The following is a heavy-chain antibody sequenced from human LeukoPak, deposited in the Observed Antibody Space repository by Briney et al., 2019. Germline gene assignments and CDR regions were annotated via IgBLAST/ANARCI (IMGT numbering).Heavy chain of an antibody. D-gene: IGHD3-3*01. CDR1: GGSISSGGYY. Sequence: SETLSLTCTVSGGSISSGGYYWSWIRQHPGKGLEWIGYIYYSGGTYYNPSLKSRVTISVYTSKNQFSLKLSSVTAADTAVYYCARGITIFGVAHTPFDYWGQGTLVTVSS. CDR2: IYYSGGT. CDR3: ARGITIFGVAHTPFDY. J-gene: IGHJ4*02. V-gene: IGHV4-31*03.